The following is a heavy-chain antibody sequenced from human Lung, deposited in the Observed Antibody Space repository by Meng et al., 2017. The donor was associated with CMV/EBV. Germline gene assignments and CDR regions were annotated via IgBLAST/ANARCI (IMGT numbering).Heavy chain of an antibody. CDR3: ARQYSSSYYSDY. V-gene: IGHV4-34*01. D-gene: IGHD6-6*01. CDR1: GGSLSGYY. J-gene: IGHJ4*02. Sequence: SXTXSLXXGIYGGSLSGYYWSWIRQTPGKGLEWIGEIRHSGDITNYNPSLKSRVTISIDTSKKQFSLKLSAVTAADTAVYYCARQYSSSYYSDYWGQGTLVTFSS. CDR2: IRHSGDIT.